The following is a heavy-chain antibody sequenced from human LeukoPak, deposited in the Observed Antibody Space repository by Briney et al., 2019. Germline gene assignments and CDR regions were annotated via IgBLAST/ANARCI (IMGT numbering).Heavy chain of an antibody. CDR1: GFTFGSYA. Sequence: GGSLRLSCAASGFTFGSYAMSWVRQAPGKGLEWVSAISGSGGSTYYADSVKGRFTISRDNSKNTLYLQMNSLRAEDTAVYYCAKDQGVAAAGTDDGYWGQGTLVTVSS. J-gene: IGHJ4*02. D-gene: IGHD6-13*01. CDR3: AKDQGVAAAGTDDGY. V-gene: IGHV3-23*01. CDR2: ISGSGGST.